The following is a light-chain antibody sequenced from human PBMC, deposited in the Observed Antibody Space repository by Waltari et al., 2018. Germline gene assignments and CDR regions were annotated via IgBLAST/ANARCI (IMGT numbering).Light chain of an antibody. CDR1: ESIGRT. V-gene: IGKV3-20*01. CDR3: QKYGTRPAT. CDR2: DAS. Sequence: EIVLTQSPGTLSLSPGERATLSCRASESIGRTLAWYQQKPGQPPRLLVYDASSRATGIPGRFSGSGSGTDFRVTISRLEPEDFAVYYCQKYGTRPATFGQGTKVEIK. J-gene: IGKJ1*01.